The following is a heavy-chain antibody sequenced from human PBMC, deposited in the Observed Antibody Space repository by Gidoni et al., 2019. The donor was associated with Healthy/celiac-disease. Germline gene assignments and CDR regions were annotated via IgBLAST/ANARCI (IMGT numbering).Heavy chain of an antibody. J-gene: IGHJ4*02. V-gene: IGHV4-61*01. CDR1: GGSVSSGSYY. CDR3: ASGYSYGDFDY. Sequence: QVQLQESGPGLVTPSETLSLTCTFSGGSVSSGSYYWSWIRQPPRKGLEWIGYIYYSGSTNDNHSLKSRVTISVDTSKNQFSLKLSSVTAADTAVYYCASGYSYGDFDYWGQGTLVTVSS. D-gene: IGHD5-18*01. CDR2: IYYSGST.